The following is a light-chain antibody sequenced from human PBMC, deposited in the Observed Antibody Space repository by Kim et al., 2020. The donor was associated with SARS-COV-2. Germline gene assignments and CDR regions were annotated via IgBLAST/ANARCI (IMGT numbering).Light chain of an antibody. CDR3: VAWDGRLNAYV. J-gene: IGLJ1*01. Sequence: ELTQPPSASGTPGQRVSISCSGSFSNIGGNNVNWYQHIPGRAPRLLIHTNNQRPSGVPDRFAGSKSDTSASLAISGLQSDDEADYYCVAWDGRLNAYVFGTGTKVTVL. CDR2: TNN. V-gene: IGLV1-44*01. CDR1: FSNIGGNN.